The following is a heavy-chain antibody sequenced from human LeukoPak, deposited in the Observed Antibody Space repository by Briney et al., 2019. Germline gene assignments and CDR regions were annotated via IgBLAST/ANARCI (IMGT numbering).Heavy chain of an antibody. J-gene: IGHJ4*02. CDR3: ASRIAVAGTGFDY. V-gene: IGHV1-69*06. D-gene: IGHD6-19*01. Sequence: SVKVSCKASGGTFSSYAISWVRQAPGQGLEWMGGIIPIFGTANYAQKFQGRVTITADKSTSTAYMELSSLRSEDAAVYYCASRIAVAGTGFDYWGQGTLVTVSS. CDR1: GGTFSSYA. CDR2: IIPIFGTA.